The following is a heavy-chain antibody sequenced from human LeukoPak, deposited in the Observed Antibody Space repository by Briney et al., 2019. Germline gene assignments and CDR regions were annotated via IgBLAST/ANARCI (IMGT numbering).Heavy chain of an antibody. D-gene: IGHD4-17*01. CDR3: AAPDYGDSTLGY. CDR1: GGSISSSSYY. V-gene: IGHV4-39*01. CDR2: IYYSGST. Sequence: SETLSLTCSVSGGSISSSSYYWGWIRQPPGKGLEWIGNIYYSGSTYYNPSLKSRVTISVDTSKNQFSLKLSSVTAADTALYYCAAPDYGDSTLGYWGQGILVTVSS. J-gene: IGHJ4*02.